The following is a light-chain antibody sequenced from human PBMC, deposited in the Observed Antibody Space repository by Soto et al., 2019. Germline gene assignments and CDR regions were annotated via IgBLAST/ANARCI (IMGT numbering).Light chain of an antibody. CDR2: GAS. V-gene: IGKV3D-20*02. Sequence: EIVLTQSPVTLSLSPGEEATLSCRASQSVTTRYLAWYQQKPGQAPRLLMYGASNRATGIPDRFSGSGSGTDFTLTISGLEPEDAAVYYCQQRSNWPPITFGQGTRLEIK. J-gene: IGKJ5*01. CDR1: QSVTTRY. CDR3: QQRSNWPPIT.